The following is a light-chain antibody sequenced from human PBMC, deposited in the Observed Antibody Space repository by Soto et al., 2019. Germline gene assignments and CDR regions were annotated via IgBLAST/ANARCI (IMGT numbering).Light chain of an antibody. CDR2: GAS. CDR3: QQYNGWPRT. Sequence: EVVMTQSPATLSVSPGERATLSCRAIQSVRSHLDWYQQKPCQAPSLLIFGASTRATGVPARFSGSESGTEFTRTIGSLQSEDVAVYCCQQYNGWPRTFGGGTKVEIK. J-gene: IGKJ4*01. V-gene: IGKV3-15*01. CDR1: QSVRSH.